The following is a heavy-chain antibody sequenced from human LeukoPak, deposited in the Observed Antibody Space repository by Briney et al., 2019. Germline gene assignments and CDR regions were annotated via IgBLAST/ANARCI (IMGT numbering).Heavy chain of an antibody. J-gene: IGHJ4*02. CDR3: ARGWDSSGQMPFLY. CDR1: GSTFSSYA. V-gene: IGHV1-69*13. Sequence: GASVKVSCKASGSTFSSYAISWVRQAPGQGLEWMGGIIPIFGTANYAQKFQGRVTITADVSTSTAYMEPSSLRSEDTAVYYCARGWDSSGQMPFLYWGQGTLVTVSS. CDR2: IIPIFGTA. D-gene: IGHD3-22*01.